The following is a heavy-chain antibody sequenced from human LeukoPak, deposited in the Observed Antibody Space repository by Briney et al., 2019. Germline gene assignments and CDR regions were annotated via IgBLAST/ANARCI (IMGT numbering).Heavy chain of an antibody. J-gene: IGHJ4*02. CDR3: ARGIAAAGVPYYFDY. Sequence: ASVKVSCKASGYTFTSYYMHWVRQAPGQGLEWMGIINPSGGSTSYAQKFQGRVTMTRDTSTSTVYMELSSLRSEDTAVYYCARGIAAAGVPYYFDYWGQGTLVTVSS. CDR1: GYTFTSYY. D-gene: IGHD6-13*01. CDR2: INPSGGST. V-gene: IGHV1-46*01.